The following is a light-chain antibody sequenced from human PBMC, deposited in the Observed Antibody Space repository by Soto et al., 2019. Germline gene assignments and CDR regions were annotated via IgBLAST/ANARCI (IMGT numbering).Light chain of an antibody. V-gene: IGKV3-15*01. CDR3: QQYNNWTPWT. CDR2: GAS. J-gene: IGKJ1*01. CDR1: QSVSSN. Sequence: EIVMTQSPTTLSVSAGERATLSCRTSQSVSSNFAWYQQKPGQAPRLLIYGASTRVAGIPARFSGSGSGTEFTLTISSRKPEDFAVYYCQQYNNWTPWTFGQGTKVEIK.